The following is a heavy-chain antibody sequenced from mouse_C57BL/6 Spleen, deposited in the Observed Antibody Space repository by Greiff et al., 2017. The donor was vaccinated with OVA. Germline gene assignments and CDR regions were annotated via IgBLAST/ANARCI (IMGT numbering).Heavy chain of an antibody. CDR2: IDPENGDT. CDR3: TRAYYSNYVFAY. Sequence: VQLQQSGAELVRPGASVKLSCTASGFNIKDDSMHWVKQRPEQGLEWIGWIDPENGDTEYASKFQGKATITADTSSNTAYLQLSSLTSEDTAVYYCTRAYYSNYVFAYWGQGTLVTVSA. D-gene: IGHD2-5*01. V-gene: IGHV14-4*01. CDR1: GFNIKDDS. J-gene: IGHJ3*01.